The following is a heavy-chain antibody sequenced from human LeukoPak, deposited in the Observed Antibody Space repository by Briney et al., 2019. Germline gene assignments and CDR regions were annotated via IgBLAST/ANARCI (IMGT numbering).Heavy chain of an antibody. V-gene: IGHV4-31*03. CDR3: ARGCSSTSCPFDY. J-gene: IGHJ4*02. CDR1: GGSISSGAYH. CDR2: IYYSGST. D-gene: IGHD2-2*01. Sequence: SQTLSLTCTVSGGSISSGAYHWSWIRQHPGKGLEWIGYIYYSGSTAYNPSLKSRVTISVDTSKNQLSLKLSSVTAADTAVYYCARGCSSTSCPFDYWGQGTLVTVSS.